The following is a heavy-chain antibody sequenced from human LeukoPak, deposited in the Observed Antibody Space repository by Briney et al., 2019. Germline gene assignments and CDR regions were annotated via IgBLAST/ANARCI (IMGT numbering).Heavy chain of an antibody. CDR3: AKDMGSGYFLNWFDP. CDR1: GFTFSSYA. Sequence: AGGSLRLSCAASGFTFSSYAMSWVRQAPGKGLEWVSAISGCGGSTYYADSVKGRFTISRDNSKNTLYLQMNSLRAEDTAVYYCAKDMGSGYFLNWFDPWGQGTLVTVSS. V-gene: IGHV3-23*01. J-gene: IGHJ5*02. D-gene: IGHD3-22*01. CDR2: ISGCGGST.